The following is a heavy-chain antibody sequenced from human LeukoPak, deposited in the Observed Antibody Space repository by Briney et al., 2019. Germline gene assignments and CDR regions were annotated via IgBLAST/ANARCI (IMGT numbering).Heavy chain of an antibody. V-gene: IGHV4-38-2*01. CDR3: AKINSSGWQKSFDY. Sequence: SETLSLTCAVSGYSISSGYYWGWIRQPPGKGLEWIGSIYHSGSTYYNPSLKSRVTISVDTSKNQFSLKLSSVTAADTAVYYCAKINSSGWQKSFDYWGQGTPVTVSS. CDR2: IYHSGST. J-gene: IGHJ4*02. D-gene: IGHD6-19*01. CDR1: GYSISSGYY.